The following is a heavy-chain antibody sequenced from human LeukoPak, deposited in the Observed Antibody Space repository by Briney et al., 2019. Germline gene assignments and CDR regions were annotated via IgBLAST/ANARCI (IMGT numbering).Heavy chain of an antibody. CDR1: GFTFSSYA. V-gene: IGHV3-23*01. J-gene: IGHJ4*02. D-gene: IGHD6-13*01. CDR3: AKSLASYSSSCSDY. CDR2: ISGSGGST. Sequence: GGSLRLSCAASGFTFSSYAMSWVRQAPGKGLEWVSAISGSGGSTYYADSVKGRFTISRDNSKNTLYLQMNSLRAEDTAVYYCAKSLASYSSSCSDYWGQGTLVTVSS.